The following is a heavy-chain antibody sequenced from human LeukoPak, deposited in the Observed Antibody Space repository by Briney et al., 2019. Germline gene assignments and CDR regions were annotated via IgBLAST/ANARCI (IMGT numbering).Heavy chain of an antibody. Sequence: GGSLRLSCAASGFTFSSYGMHWVRQAPGKGLEWVAVISYDGSNKYYADSVKGRFTISRDNSKNTLHLQMNSLRAEDTAVYYCVGLWFGELFYFDYWGQGTLVTVSS. J-gene: IGHJ4*02. CDR2: ISYDGSNK. CDR3: VGLWFGELFYFDY. D-gene: IGHD3-10*01. V-gene: IGHV3-30*03. CDR1: GFTFSSYG.